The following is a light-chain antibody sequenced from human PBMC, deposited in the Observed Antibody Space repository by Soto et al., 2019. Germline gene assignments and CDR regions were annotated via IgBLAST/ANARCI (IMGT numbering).Light chain of an antibody. Sequence: IVLTQSPGTLSLSPGERATLSCRASQSVSSSYLAWYQQKPGQAPRLLIYGASSRATGFPDRFSDSGSGTDFTLTISRLEPEDFAVYYCQQYGSSPWTFGQGTKVEIK. V-gene: IGKV3-20*01. J-gene: IGKJ1*01. CDR1: QSVSSSY. CDR2: GAS. CDR3: QQYGSSPWT.